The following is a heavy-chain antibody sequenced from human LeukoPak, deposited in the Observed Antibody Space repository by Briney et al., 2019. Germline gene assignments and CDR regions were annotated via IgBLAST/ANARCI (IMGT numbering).Heavy chain of an antibody. CDR2: IYYSGST. Sequence: PSETLSLTCAVSGGSISSGGYSWSWIRQPPGKGLEWIGYIYYSGSTYYNPSLKSRVTISVDRSKNQFSLKLSSVTAADTAVYYCARGSSSWLYAFDIWGQGTMVAVSS. V-gene: IGHV4-30-2*01. CDR1: GGSISSGGYS. J-gene: IGHJ3*02. CDR3: ARGSSSWLYAFDI. D-gene: IGHD6-13*01.